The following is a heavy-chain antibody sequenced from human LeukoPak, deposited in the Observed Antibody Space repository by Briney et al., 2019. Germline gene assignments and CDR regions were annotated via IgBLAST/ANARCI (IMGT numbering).Heavy chain of an antibody. CDR1: GFTFSSYA. Sequence: GGSLRLSCAASGFTFSSYAMSWVRQAPGKGLEWVSAISGSGGGTYYADSVKGRFTISRDNSKNTLYLQMNSLRAEDTAVYYCAKDRITIFGVVNLFDYWGQGTLVTVSS. J-gene: IGHJ4*02. CDR2: ISGSGGGT. V-gene: IGHV3-23*01. CDR3: AKDRITIFGVVNLFDY. D-gene: IGHD3-3*01.